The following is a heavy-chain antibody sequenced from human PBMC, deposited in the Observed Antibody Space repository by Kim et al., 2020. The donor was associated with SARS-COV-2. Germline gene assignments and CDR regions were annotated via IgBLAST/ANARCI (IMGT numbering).Heavy chain of an antibody. J-gene: IGHJ4*02. D-gene: IGHD2-8*02. CDR1: GFTFSSYG. Sequence: GGSLRLSCAASGFTFSSYGMHWVRQAPGKGLEWVAVIWYDGSNKYYADSVKGRFTISRDNSKNTLYLQMNSLRAEDTAVYYCAKEGGYCTGGVCPGMVDYWGQGTLVTVSS. CDR2: IWYDGSNK. CDR3: AKEGGYCTGGVCPGMVDY. V-gene: IGHV3-33*06.